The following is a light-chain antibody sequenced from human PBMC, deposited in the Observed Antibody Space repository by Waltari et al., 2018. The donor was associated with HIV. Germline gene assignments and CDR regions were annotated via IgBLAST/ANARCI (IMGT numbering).Light chain of an antibody. CDR2: RDN. CDR3: AAWDDSLSGRV. Sequence: QSVLTQPPSASGTPGQSVIISCSGSTSNIGSPHVYWYQQLPGTTPKLLIHRDNQRPSGVPDLFFGSKSGTSASLAISGLRSEDEADYYCAAWDDSLSGRVFGGGTKLTV. J-gene: IGLJ3*02. CDR1: TSNIGSPH. V-gene: IGLV1-47*01.